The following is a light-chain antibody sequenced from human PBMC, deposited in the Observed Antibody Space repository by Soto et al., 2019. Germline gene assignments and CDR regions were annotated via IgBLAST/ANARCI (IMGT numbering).Light chain of an antibody. V-gene: IGLV1-40*01. Sequence: QSVLTQPPSVSGAPGQRVTISCTGSSSNIGAGYDVHWYQQLPGTAPKLLIYGNSNRPSGVPDRFSGSKSGTSASLAITGLQAEHEADYYCQSYDSSLSGRGVVFGGGTKLTVL. CDR1: SSNIGAGYD. CDR3: QSYDSSLSGRGVV. J-gene: IGLJ2*01. CDR2: GNS.